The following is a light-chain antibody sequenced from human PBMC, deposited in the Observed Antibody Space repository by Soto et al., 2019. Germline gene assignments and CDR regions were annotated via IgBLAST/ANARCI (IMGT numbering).Light chain of an antibody. V-gene: IGKV2-24*01. CDR2: NIS. J-gene: IGKJ2*01. Sequence: DIALTQTPLSSSVTLGQPASISCRSSQTFAHSDGNTYLNWLQQRPGQPPRLLIHNISNRLPGVPDRFSASGAGTDFTLKISRVEPEDVGVYYCMQVTQFPHTFGQGTKLEIK. CDR1: QTFAHSDGNTY. CDR3: MQVTQFPHT.